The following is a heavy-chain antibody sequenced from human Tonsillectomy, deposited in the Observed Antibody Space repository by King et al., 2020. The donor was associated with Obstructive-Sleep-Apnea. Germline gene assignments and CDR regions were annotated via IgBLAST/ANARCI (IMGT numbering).Heavy chain of an antibody. V-gene: IGHV3-7*01. CDR1: RFSFSSYW. J-gene: IGHJ4*02. Sequence: VQLVEYGGGLVQPGGSLRPSCAASRFSFSSYWMSWVRQAPGKGLEWVANIKQDGSEKYYVDSVKGRFTISRDNAKNSLYLQMNSLRAEDTAVYYCARGSDAAVAYYFDYWGQGTLVTVSS. D-gene: IGHD6-13*01. CDR2: IKQDGSEK. CDR3: ARGSDAAVAYYFDY.